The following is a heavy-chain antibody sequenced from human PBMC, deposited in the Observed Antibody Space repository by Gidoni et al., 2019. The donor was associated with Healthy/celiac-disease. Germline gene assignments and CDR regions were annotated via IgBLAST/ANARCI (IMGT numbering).Heavy chain of an antibody. V-gene: IGHV3-30*18. D-gene: IGHD6-19*01. J-gene: IGHJ6*02. CDR3: AKDVAVAGTPYYYYGMDV. CDR2: ISYDGSNI. Sequence: QVQLVESGGGVVQPGRSLRLSCAASGFTFSSYDMHWVRQAPGKGLEWVAVISYDGSNICYADSVKGRFTFSRDNSTTTLYLQMNSLRAEDTAVYYCAKDVAVAGTPYYYYGMDVWGQGTTVTVSS. CDR1: GFTFSSYD.